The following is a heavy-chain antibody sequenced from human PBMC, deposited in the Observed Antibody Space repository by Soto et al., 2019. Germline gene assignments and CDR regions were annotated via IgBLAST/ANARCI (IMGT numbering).Heavy chain of an antibody. CDR3: ARLRVVVPAATGGAPYDAFDI. Sequence: RGESLKISCKGSGYSFTSYWIGWVRQMPGKGLEWMGIIYPGDSDTRYSPSFQGQVTISADKSISTAYLQWSSLKASDTAMYYCARLRVVVPAATGGAPYDAFDIWGQGTRVTVSS. CDR1: GYSFTSYW. CDR2: IYPGDSDT. V-gene: IGHV5-51*01. D-gene: IGHD2-2*01. J-gene: IGHJ3*02.